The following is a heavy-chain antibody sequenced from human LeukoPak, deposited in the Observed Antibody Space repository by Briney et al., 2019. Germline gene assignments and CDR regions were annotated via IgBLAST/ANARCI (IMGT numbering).Heavy chain of an antibody. D-gene: IGHD5-18*01. Sequence: GASVKVSCKASGYTFTSYYMHWVRQAPGQGLEWMGIINPSGGSTSYAQKFQGRVTMTGDTSTSTVYMELSSLRSEDTAVYYCARGSSGLQYYYYYGMDVWGQGTTVTVSS. CDR3: ARGSSGLQYYYYYGMDV. J-gene: IGHJ6*02. CDR1: GYTFTSYY. CDR2: INPSGGST. V-gene: IGHV1-46*01.